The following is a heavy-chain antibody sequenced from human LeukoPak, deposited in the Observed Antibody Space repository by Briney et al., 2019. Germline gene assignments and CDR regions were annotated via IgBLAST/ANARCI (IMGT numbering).Heavy chain of an antibody. D-gene: IGHD1-7*01. J-gene: IGHJ5*02. V-gene: IGHV4-31*03. Sequence: SQTLSLTCTVSGGSISSGGYYWSWIRQHPGKGLEWIGYIYYNGSTYYNPSLKSRVTISVDTSKNQFSLKLSSVTAADTAVYYCARRPATTLSENWFDPWGQGTLVTVSS. CDR1: GGSISSGGYY. CDR2: IYYNGST. CDR3: ARRPATTLSENWFDP.